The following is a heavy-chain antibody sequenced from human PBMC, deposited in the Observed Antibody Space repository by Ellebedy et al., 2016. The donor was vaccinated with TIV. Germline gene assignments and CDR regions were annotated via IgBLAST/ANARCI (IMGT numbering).Heavy chain of an antibody. CDR3: TTDYYDNSGYRMLGGY. CDR1: GFIFSSSS. D-gene: IGHD3-22*01. V-gene: IGHV3-48*02. Sequence: GESLNISXAASGFIFSSSSMNWVRQAPGKGLEWLSYISGRSNIIYYADSVRGRFTISRDNAKNSLYLQMSSLRDEDTAVYYCTTDYYDNSGYRMLGGYWGQGSLVTVSS. CDR2: ISGRSNII. J-gene: IGHJ4*02.